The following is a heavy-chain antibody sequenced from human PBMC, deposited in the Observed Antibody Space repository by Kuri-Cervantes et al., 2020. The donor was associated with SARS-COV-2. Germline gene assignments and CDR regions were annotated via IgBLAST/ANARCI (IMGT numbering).Heavy chain of an antibody. CDR2: ISYDGSNK. Sequence: GESLKISCAASGFTVSSNYMSWVRQAPGKGLEWVAVISYDGSNKYYADSVKGRFTISRDNSKNTLYLQMNSLRAEDTAVYYCAKDLEQQLDSHYGMDVWGQGTTVTVSS. CDR1: GFTVSSNY. V-gene: IGHV3-30*18. CDR3: AKDLEQQLDSHYGMDV. D-gene: IGHD6-13*01. J-gene: IGHJ6*02.